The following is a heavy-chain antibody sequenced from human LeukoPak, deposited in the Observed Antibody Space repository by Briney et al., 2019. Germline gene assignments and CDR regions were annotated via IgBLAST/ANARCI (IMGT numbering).Heavy chain of an antibody. CDR3: AKDLGIGGSGF. J-gene: IGHJ4*02. CDR1: GFTFSSYG. D-gene: IGHD3-22*01. V-gene: IGHV3-23*01. CDR2: VTSNTDST. Sequence: GGSLRLSCAASGFTFSSYGMHWVRQAPGKALEWVSTVTSNTDSTYYADSVKGRFTISRDNSKNTLYLQMNSLRAEDTALYYCAKDLGIGGSGFWGQGTLVTVSS.